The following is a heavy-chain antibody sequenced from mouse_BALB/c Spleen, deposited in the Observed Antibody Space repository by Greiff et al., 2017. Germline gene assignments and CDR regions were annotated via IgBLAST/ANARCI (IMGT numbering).Heavy chain of an antibody. J-gene: IGHJ3*01. V-gene: IGHV7-3*02. Sequence: DVQLVESGGGLVQPGGSLRLSCATSGFTFTDYYMSWVRQPPGKALEWLGFIRNKANGYTTEYSASVKGRFTISRDNSQSILYLQMNTLRAEDSATYYCARDILRFAYWGQGTLVTVSA. CDR2: IRNKANGYTT. CDR1: GFTFTDYY. D-gene: IGHD1-1*01. CDR3: ARDILRFAY.